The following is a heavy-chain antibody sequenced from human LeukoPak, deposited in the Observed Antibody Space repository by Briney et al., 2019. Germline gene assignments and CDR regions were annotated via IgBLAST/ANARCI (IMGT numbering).Heavy chain of an antibody. V-gene: IGHV3-23*01. Sequence: RGSLRLSCAASGFTFSSYAMSWVRQAPGKGLEWVSATSGSGSSTYYADSVKGRFTISRDNSKNTLYLQMNSLRAEDTAVYYCAKDEIVVATLWYFDYWGQGTLVTVSA. CDR1: GFTFSSYA. J-gene: IGHJ4*02. D-gene: IGHD5-12*01. CDR3: AKDEIVVATLWYFDY. CDR2: TSGSGSST.